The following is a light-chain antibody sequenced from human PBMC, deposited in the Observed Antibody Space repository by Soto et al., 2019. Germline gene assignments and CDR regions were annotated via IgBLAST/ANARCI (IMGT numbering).Light chain of an antibody. J-gene: IGLJ3*02. CDR2: EVN. Sequence: QSALTQPPSASGSPGQSVTISCTGTSSDVGAYNYVSWYQQYPGKAPKLMIYEVNKRPSGVPDRFSGSKSGKTASLTVSGLQPEDEAVYHCPSYAGSNIWVFGGGTKVTVL. CDR3: PSYAGSNIWV. CDR1: SSDVGAYNY. V-gene: IGLV2-8*01.